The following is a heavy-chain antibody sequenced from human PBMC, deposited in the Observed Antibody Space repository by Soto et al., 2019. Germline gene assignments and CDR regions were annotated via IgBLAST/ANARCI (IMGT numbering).Heavy chain of an antibody. CDR3: ARSIVVVTALDY. Sequence: QVQLVQSGAEEKKPGASVKVSCKASGYTFTSYAMHWVRQAPGQRLEWMGWINAGNGNTKYSQKFQGRVTITRDTSASTADRELSSLRSEDTAVYYCARSIVVVTALDYWGQGTRVPSPQ. CDR2: INAGNGNT. V-gene: IGHV1-3*05. J-gene: IGHJ4*02. CDR1: GYTFTSYA. D-gene: IGHD2-21*02.